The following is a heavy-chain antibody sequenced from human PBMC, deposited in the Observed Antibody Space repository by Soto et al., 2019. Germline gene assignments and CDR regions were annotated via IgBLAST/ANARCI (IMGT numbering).Heavy chain of an antibody. CDR3: TRHTWDHSNGMDV. D-gene: IGHD4-4*01. J-gene: IGHJ6*02. CDR2: IYYSGST. CDR1: GGSISSRSCY. V-gene: IGHV4-39*01. Sequence: SETLSLTCTVSGGSISSRSCYWGWIRQPPGKGLEWIGSIYYSGSTYYNPSLKSRVTISVDTSKNQFSLKLSSVTAADTSVYYCTRHTWDHSNGMDVWGQGTTVTVSS.